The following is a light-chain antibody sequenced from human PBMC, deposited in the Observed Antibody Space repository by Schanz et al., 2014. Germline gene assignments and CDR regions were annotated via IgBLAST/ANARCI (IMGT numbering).Light chain of an antibody. V-gene: IGKV1-5*01. CDR2: DVS. CDR1: RSISSW. J-gene: IGKJ1*01. Sequence: DIQMTQSPSTLSASVGDRVTITCRASRSISSWLAWYQQKPGKAPKLLIYDVSSLDSGVPSRFSGSGSGTEFTLTINSLQPDDFATYYCQQYNSFWTFGQGTKVEIK. CDR3: QQYNSFWT.